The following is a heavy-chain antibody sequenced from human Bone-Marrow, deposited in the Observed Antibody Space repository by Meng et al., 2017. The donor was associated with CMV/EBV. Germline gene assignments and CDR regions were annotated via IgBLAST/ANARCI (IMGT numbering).Heavy chain of an antibody. D-gene: IGHD3-3*01. CDR2: ISAYNGNT. V-gene: IGHV1-18*01. Sequence: FANLIFKPPGGTLSSYAISWVRQAPGQGLEWMGWISAYNGNTNYAQKVQGRVTLTTDTSTSTAYMELRSLRSDDTAVYYCARSGLLRFLEWNIAHDFYIWGQGTMVTVSS. J-gene: IGHJ3*02. CDR1: GGTLSSYA. CDR3: ARSGLLRFLEWNIAHDFYI.